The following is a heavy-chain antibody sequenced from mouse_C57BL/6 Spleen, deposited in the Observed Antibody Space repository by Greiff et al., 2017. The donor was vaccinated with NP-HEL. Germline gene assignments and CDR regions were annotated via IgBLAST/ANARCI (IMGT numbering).Heavy chain of an antibody. CDR3: ARWGYGSRDYAMDY. CDR1: GYAFSSYW. J-gene: IGHJ4*01. CDR2: IYPGDGDT. D-gene: IGHD1-1*01. V-gene: IGHV1-80*01. Sequence: VKVVESGAELVKPGASVKISCKASGYAFSSYWMNWVKQRPGKGLEWIGQIYPGDGDTNYNGKFKGKATLTADKSSSTAYMQLSSLTSEDAAVYFCARWGYGSRDYAMDYWGQGTSVTVSS.